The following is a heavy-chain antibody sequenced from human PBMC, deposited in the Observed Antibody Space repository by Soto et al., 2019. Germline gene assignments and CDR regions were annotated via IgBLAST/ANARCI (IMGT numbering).Heavy chain of an antibody. CDR1: GDSVSSNSAA. J-gene: IGHJ3*02. Sequence: SQTLSLTCAISGDSVSSNSAAWNWIRQSPSRGLEWLGRTYYRSKWYNDYAVSVKSRITINPDTSKNHFSLQLNSVTPEDTAVYYCASSLALTTRYCSGGSCYSGAFDIWGQGTMVTVSS. CDR2: TYYRSKWYN. D-gene: IGHD2-15*01. V-gene: IGHV6-1*01. CDR3: ASSLALTTRYCSGGSCYSGAFDI.